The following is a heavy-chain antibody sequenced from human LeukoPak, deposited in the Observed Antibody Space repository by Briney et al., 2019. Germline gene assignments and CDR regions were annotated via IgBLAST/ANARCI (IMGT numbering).Heavy chain of an antibody. CDR1: GFTFSGYA. J-gene: IGHJ4*02. V-gene: IGHV3-30*04. CDR3: ARELAAAPDY. D-gene: IGHD6-13*01. CDR2: ISYDGSNK. Sequence: PGGSLRLSCAASGFTFSGYAMHWVRQAPGKGLEWVAVISYDGSNKYYADSVKGRFTISRDNSKNTLYLQMNSLRAEDTAVYYCARELAAAPDYWGQGTLVTVSS.